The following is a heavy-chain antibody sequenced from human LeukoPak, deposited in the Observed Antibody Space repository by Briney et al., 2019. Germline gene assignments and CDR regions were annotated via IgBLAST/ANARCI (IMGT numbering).Heavy chain of an antibody. CDR2: IYYSGST. CDR1: GGSISSITFC. Sequence: SETLSLTCTVSGGSISSITFCWGWIRQPPGKGLEWIGTIYYSGSTYYNPSLKSRVTISVDASKNQFSLKLSSVTAADTAVYYCARRRYCGGDCYSHFDYWGQGTLVTVSS. J-gene: IGHJ4*02. D-gene: IGHD2-21*02. V-gene: IGHV4-39*01. CDR3: ARRRYCGGDCYSHFDY.